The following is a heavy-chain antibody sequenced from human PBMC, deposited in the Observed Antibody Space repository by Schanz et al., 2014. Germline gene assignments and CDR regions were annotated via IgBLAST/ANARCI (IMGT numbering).Heavy chain of an antibody. D-gene: IGHD3-16*01. J-gene: IGHJ6*02. V-gene: IGHV3-30*02. Sequence: QAQLVESGGGVVQPGGSLRLSCAASRFAFSNCGMHWVRQAPGKGLEWVAFIRYDASNEYYADSVKGRFTISRDNSTLTLYLPMHRPRPAHTAVYYCTKALTPYIASRNGLDVWGPGTTVTVSS. CDR2: IRYDASNE. CDR1: RFAFSNCG. CDR3: TKALTPYIASRNGLDV.